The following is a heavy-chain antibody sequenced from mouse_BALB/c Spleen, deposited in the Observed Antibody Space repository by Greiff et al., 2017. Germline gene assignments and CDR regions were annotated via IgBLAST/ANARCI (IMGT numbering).Heavy chain of an antibody. CDR2: IWAGGST. CDR3: ARDKERVRAWFAY. V-gene: IGHV2-9*02. CDR1: GFSLTSYG. J-gene: IGHJ3*01. Sequence: VQLQESGPGLVAPSQSLSITCTVSGFSLTSYGVHWVRQPPGKGLEWLGVIWAGGSTNYNSALMSRLSISKDNSKSQVFLKMNSLQTDDTAMYYCARDKERVRAWFAYWGQGTLVTVSA. D-gene: IGHD2-14*01.